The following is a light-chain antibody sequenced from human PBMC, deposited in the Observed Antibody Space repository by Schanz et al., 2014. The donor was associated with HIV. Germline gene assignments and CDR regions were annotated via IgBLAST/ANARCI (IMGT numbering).Light chain of an antibody. CDR3: ASCTISNTWV. J-gene: IGLJ3*02. V-gene: IGLV2-14*03. Sequence: QSVLTQPASVSGSPGQSITISCSGDSSDIGGYDYVSWFQQHPGKVPKLMMYDVNDRPSGVSNRFSASKSDNTASLTISGLQTEDEAYYYCASCTISNTWVFGGGTKLTVL. CDR2: DVN. CDR1: SSDIGGYDY.